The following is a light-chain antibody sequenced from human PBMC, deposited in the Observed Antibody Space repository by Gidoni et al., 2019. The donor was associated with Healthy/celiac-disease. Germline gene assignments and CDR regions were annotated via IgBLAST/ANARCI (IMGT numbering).Light chain of an antibody. V-gene: IGKV3-15*01. CDR3: QQYNNWWT. Sequence: ATLSCRASQSVSSNLAWYQQKPGQAPRLLIYGASTRATGIPARFSGSGSGTEFTLTISSLQSVDFAVYYCQQYNNWWTFGQGTKVEIK. CDR2: GAS. CDR1: QSVSSN. J-gene: IGKJ1*01.